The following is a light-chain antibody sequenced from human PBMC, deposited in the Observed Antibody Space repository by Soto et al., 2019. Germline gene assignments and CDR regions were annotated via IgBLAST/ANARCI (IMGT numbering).Light chain of an antibody. J-gene: IGLJ2*01. V-gene: IGLV2-11*01. CDR2: DVS. CDR1: SSDVGGYNY. Sequence: QSALTQPRSVSGSLGQSVTISCTGTSSDVGGYNYVSWYQHHPGKAPKLIIYDVSVPPSGVHDRFSGSRSGNTASLTISGLHADDEAHYYCCSSAAGYSVFGGGTKVPVL. CDR3: CSSAAGYSV.